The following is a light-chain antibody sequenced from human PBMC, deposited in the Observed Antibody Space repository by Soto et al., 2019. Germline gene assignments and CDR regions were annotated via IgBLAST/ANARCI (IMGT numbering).Light chain of an antibody. Sequence: DIQMTQSPSSLSASVGDRVTITCRASQGISNYLAWYQQKPGKVPKLLIYAASTLKSRFPSRFSGRGSGTDFTPTISSLQPEDVATYYCQKYNSAPMTFGQGTKVEIK. V-gene: IGKV1-27*01. CDR1: QGISNY. CDR2: AAS. CDR3: QKYNSAPMT. J-gene: IGKJ1*01.